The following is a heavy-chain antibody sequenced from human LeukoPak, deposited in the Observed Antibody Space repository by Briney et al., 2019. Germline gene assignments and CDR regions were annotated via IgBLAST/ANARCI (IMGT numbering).Heavy chain of an antibody. CDR2: INPNSGGT. D-gene: IGHD3-10*01. Sequence: ASVKVSCKASGYTFTDYYMHWVRQAPGQGLEWMGWINPNSGGTNYAQKFQGRVTMTRDTSISTAYMELSRLRSDDTAVYYCARGSQLLWFGELFDYWGQGTLVTVSS. J-gene: IGHJ4*02. CDR1: GYTFTDYY. V-gene: IGHV1-2*02. CDR3: ARGSQLLWFGELFDY.